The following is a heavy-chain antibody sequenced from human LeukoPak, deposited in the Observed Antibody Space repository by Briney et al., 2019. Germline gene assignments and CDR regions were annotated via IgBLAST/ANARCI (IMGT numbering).Heavy chain of an antibody. V-gene: IGHV3-21*01. J-gene: IGHJ4*02. D-gene: IGHD3-10*01. CDR1: GFTLQSYS. CDR3: ARDNQLWFGELLSHDY. Sequence: GVPVRLSCGPWGFTLQSYSMQGLRQAPGRGLAGVSSISSSSSYIYYADSVKGRFTISRDNAKNSLYLQMNSLRAEDTAVYYCARDNQLWFGELLSHDYWGQGTLVTVPS. CDR2: ISSSSSYI.